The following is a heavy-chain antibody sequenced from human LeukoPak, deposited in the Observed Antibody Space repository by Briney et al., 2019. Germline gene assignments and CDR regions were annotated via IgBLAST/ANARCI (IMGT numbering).Heavy chain of an antibody. CDR2: IIPIFGTA. Sequence: SVKVSCKASGGTFSSYAISWVRQAPGQGLEWMGGIIPIFGTANYAQKFQGRATITADKSTSTAYMELSSLRSEDTAVYYCARDLGSGPNWFDPWGQGTLVTVSS. V-gene: IGHV1-69*06. CDR3: ARDLGSGPNWFDP. D-gene: IGHD6-19*01. CDR1: GGTFSSYA. J-gene: IGHJ5*02.